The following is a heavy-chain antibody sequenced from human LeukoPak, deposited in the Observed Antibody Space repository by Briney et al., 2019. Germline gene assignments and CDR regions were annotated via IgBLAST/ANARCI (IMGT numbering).Heavy chain of an antibody. D-gene: IGHD6-13*01. CDR3: AKDLVIAAAGTHPPDY. Sequence: GGSLRLSCAASGFNVNSNYMSWVRQAPGKGLEWVSALYFHGSTHYADSVKGRFIISRDKSKNTLYLQMNSLRAEDTAVYYCAKDLVIAAAGTHPPDYWGQGTLVTVSS. CDR2: LYFHGST. J-gene: IGHJ4*01. V-gene: IGHV3-66*03. CDR1: GFNVNSNY.